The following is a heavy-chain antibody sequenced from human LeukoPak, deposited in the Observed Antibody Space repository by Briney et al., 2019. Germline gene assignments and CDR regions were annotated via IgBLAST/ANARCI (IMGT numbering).Heavy chain of an antibody. CDR3: ARDPSGEQWLVRGYFQH. J-gene: IGHJ1*01. V-gene: IGHV4-39*07. Sequence: SETLSLTCTVSGGSISSGSYRWGWIRQPPGKGLEWIGSIYYSGSTYYNPSLKSRVTISVDTSKNQFSLKLSSVTAADTAVYYCARDPSGEQWLVRGYFQHWGQGTLVTVSS. CDR2: IYYSGST. D-gene: IGHD6-19*01. CDR1: GGSISSGSYR.